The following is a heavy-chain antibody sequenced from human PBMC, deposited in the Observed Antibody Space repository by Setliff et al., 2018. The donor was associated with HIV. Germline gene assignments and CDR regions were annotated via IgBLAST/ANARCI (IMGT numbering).Heavy chain of an antibody. CDR2: IYYSGST. J-gene: IGHJ6*02. Sequence: PSETLSLTCNVSGGSISGYYWSWVRQPPGKGLEWIGYIYYSGSTNYNPSLRSRVTISVDTSKNQVSLRLTPVTSADTALYYCARESQQYYDILTGFNYYYGMDVWGRGITVTVSS. CDR1: GGSISGYY. D-gene: IGHD3-9*01. V-gene: IGHV4-59*01. CDR3: ARESQQYYDILTGFNYYYGMDV.